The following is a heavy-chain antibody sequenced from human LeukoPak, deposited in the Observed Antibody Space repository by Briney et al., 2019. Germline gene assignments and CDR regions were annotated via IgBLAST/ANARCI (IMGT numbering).Heavy chain of an antibody. CDR1: GYSFTSYW. CDR3: ARRLGGSGSYAYYYYYGMDV. Sequence: GESLKISCKGSGYSFTSYWIGWVRQMPGKGLEWMGIIYPGDSDTRYSPSFQRQVTISADKSISTAYLQWSSLKASDTAMYYCARRLGGSGSYAYYYYYGMDVWGQGTTVTVSS. V-gene: IGHV5-51*01. CDR2: IYPGDSDT. D-gene: IGHD3-10*01. J-gene: IGHJ6*02.